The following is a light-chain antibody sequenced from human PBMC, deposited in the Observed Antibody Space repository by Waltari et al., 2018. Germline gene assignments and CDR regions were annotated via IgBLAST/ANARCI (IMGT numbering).Light chain of an antibody. CDR1: QSVSSY. V-gene: IGKV3-11*01. CDR3: QQRSNWPGT. Sequence: EIVLTQSPATLSLSPGERATLSCRASQSVSSYLAWYQQKPGQAPRPLIYDASSRATGIPTRFSGSGSGTDFTLTISSLEPEDFAVYYCQQRSNWPGTFGQGTKLEIK. J-gene: IGKJ2*01. CDR2: DAS.